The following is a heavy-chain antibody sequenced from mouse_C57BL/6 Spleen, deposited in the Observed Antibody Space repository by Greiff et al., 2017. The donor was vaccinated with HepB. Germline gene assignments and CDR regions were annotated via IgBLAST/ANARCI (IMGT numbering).Heavy chain of an antibody. D-gene: IGHD1-1*01. Sequence: QVQLQQSGAELVMPGASVKLSCKASGYTFTSYWMHWVKQRPGQGLEWIGEIDPSDSYTNYNQKFKGKSTLTVDKSSSTAYMQLSSLTSEDSAVYYCARSCNYGSSSAWFAYWGQGTLVTVSA. CDR1: GYTFTSYW. J-gene: IGHJ3*01. V-gene: IGHV1-69*01. CDR2: IDPSDSYT. CDR3: ARSCNYGSSSAWFAY.